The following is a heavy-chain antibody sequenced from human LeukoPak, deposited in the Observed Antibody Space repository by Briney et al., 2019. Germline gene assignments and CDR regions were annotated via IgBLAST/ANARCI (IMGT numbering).Heavy chain of an antibody. D-gene: IGHD6-13*01. Sequence: ASVKVSCKVSGYTLTELSMHWVRQAPGKGLEWMGGFDPEDGETIYAQKFQGRVTMTEDTSTDTAYMELSSLRSEDTAVYYCAGARYSSSWYVLDYWGQGTLVTVSS. CDR3: AGARYSSSWYVLDY. CDR2: FDPEDGET. CDR1: GYTLTELS. J-gene: IGHJ4*02. V-gene: IGHV1-24*01.